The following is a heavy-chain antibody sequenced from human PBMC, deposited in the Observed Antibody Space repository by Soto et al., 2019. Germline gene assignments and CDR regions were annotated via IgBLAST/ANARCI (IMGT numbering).Heavy chain of an antibody. CDR1: GYSLTSLH. Sequence: SVKVSCKASGYSLTSLHFNRVRQATVQGLEWIGWMNPHSGDTGFSQRFQGRVTMTRNTSINTAYMELRSLRSQDTAVYYCARGSPGPVDHSGQGAQVTGSS. V-gene: IGHV1-8*01. D-gene: IGHD3-10*01. CDR3: ARGSPGPVDH. CDR2: MNPHSGDT. J-gene: IGHJ4*02.